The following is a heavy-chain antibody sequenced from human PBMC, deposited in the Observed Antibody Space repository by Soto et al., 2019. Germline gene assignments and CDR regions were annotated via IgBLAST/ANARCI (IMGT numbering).Heavy chain of an antibody. CDR2: IIPIFGTA. J-gene: IGHJ6*02. V-gene: IGHV1-69*13. Sequence: SVKVSCKASGGTFSSYAISWVRQAPGQGLEWMGGIIPIFGTANYAQKFQGRVTITADESTSTAYMELSSLRSEDTAVYYCASLQGHYYYYGLDVWGQGTTVTVFS. CDR3: ASLQGHYYYYGLDV. CDR1: GGTFSSYA.